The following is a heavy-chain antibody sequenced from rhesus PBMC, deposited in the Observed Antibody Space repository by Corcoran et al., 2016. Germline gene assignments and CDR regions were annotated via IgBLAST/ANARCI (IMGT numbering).Heavy chain of an antibody. D-gene: IGHD5-24*01. V-gene: IGHV4-169*01. CDR3: ASRDSLFDY. CDR2: FDGSGSST. J-gene: IGHJ4*01. CDR1: GGSISSSY. Sequence: QLQLQESGPGLVKPSETLSVTCAVSGGSISSSYWSWIRQAPGKGLEWIGYFDGSGSSTNSNPALKGRVTLSVDTAKNQLSLVLSCVTAANPAVCYCASRDSLFDYWGQGVLVTVSS.